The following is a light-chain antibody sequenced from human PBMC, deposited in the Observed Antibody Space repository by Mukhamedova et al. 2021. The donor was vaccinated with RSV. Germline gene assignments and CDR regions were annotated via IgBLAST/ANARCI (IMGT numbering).Light chain of an antibody. J-gene: IGKJ4*01. CDR3: QQYHSYFPLT. Sequence: WYQRRVHGKAPKLLIFTASSLESGVPSRFSGSGSGTEFTLTISSLQPDDFATYYCQQYHSYFPLTFGGGTKVEIK. V-gene: IGKV1-5*03. CDR2: TAS.